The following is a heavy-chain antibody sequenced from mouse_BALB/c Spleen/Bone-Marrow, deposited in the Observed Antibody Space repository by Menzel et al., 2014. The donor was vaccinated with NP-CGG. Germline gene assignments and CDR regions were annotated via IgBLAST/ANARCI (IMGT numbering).Heavy chain of an antibody. Sequence: VKLMESGPGLVAPSQSLSITCTVSGFSLTSYGVHWVRQPPGKGLEWLGAIWGGGSTNYNSALMSRLSITKDNSKSQVFLEMDSLQTDDTAMYYCAGVFTTATWGFAYWGQGTLVTVSA. J-gene: IGHJ3*01. CDR3: AGVFTTATWGFAY. CDR1: GFSLTSYG. D-gene: IGHD1-2*01. V-gene: IGHV2-9*02. CDR2: IWGGGST.